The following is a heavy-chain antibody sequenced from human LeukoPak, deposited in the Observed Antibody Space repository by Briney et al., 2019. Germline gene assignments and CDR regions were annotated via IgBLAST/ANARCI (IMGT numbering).Heavy chain of an antibody. CDR2: IYYSGST. D-gene: IGHD3-10*01. J-gene: IGHJ5*02. CDR3: ARGVYGSGSYYNRWFDP. V-gene: IGHV4-59*01. CDR1: GDSISSYY. Sequence: SETLSLTCTVSGDSISSYYWSWLRQPPGKGLEWIGYIYYSGSTNYNPSLKSRVTISERTSKNHFSLKLSSVTAADTAVYYCARGVYGSGSYYNRWFDPWGQGTLVTVSS.